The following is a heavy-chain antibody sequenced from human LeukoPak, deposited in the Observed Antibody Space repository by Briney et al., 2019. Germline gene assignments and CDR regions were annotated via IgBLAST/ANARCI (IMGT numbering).Heavy chain of an antibody. CDR2: IYYSGST. CDR3: ARLRGQYFDY. D-gene: IGHD3-10*01. CDR1: GGSISSYY. J-gene: IGHJ4*02. V-gene: IGHV4-59*01. Sequence: SETLSLTCTVSGGSISSYYWSWIRQPPGKGLEWIGYIYYSGSTNYNPSLKSRVTISVDTSKNQLSLKLTSVTAADTAVYYCARLRGQYFDYWGQGTLVTVCS.